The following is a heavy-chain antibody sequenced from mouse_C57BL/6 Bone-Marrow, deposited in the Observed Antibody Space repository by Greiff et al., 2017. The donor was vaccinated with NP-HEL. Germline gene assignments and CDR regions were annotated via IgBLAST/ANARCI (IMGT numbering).Heavy chain of an antibody. J-gene: IGHJ2*01. Sequence: VQLQQSGASVKISCKASGYAFSSYWMNWVKQRPGKGLEWIGQIYPGDGDTNYNGKFKGKATLTADKSSSTAYMQLSSLTSEDSAVYFCARSPWYFDYWGQGTTLTVSS. CDR2: IYPGDGDT. CDR3: ARSPWYFDY. CDR1: GYAFSSYW. V-gene: IGHV1-80*01.